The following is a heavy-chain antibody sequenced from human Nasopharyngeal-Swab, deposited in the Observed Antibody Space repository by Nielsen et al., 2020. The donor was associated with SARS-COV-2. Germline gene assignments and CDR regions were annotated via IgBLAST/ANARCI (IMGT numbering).Heavy chain of an antibody. CDR3: AREERYCSSTSCYGYYYYMDV. Sequence: GALKISCAASGFTFSSYWMSWVRQAPGKGLEWVANIKQDGSEKYYVDSVKGRFTISRDNAKNSLYLQMNSLRAEDTAVYYCAREERYCSSTSCYGYYYYMDVWGKGTTVTVSS. D-gene: IGHD2-2*01. CDR2: IKQDGSEK. CDR1: GFTFSSYW. V-gene: IGHV3-7*01. J-gene: IGHJ6*03.